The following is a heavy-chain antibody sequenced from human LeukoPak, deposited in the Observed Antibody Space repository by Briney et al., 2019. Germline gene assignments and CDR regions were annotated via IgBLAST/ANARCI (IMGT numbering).Heavy chain of an antibody. CDR3: ARVGLAAEGSQFDY. V-gene: IGHV3-48*02. D-gene: IGHD6-13*01. CDR2: ISGDSSAT. Sequence: PGGSLRLSCAASGFTFSSYNMNWVRQAPGKGLEWVSYISGDSSATYYADTVKGRFTISRDNAKNSLYVKMNRLRDEDTAVYYCARVGLAAEGSQFDYWGQGALVTVS. J-gene: IGHJ4*02. CDR1: GFTFSSYN.